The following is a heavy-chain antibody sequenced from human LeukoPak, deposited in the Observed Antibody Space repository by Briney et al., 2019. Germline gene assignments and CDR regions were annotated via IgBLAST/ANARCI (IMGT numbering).Heavy chain of an antibody. D-gene: IGHD3-10*01. J-gene: IGHJ4*02. Sequence: ASVKVSCKASGYTFTSYYMHWVRQAPGQGLEWMGRINPNSGGTNYAQKFQGRVTMTRDTSISTAYMELSRLRSDDTAVYYCAREGVRGVIRFGYWGQGTLVTVSS. V-gene: IGHV1-2*06. CDR2: INPNSGGT. CDR1: GYTFTSYY. CDR3: AREGVRGVIRFGY.